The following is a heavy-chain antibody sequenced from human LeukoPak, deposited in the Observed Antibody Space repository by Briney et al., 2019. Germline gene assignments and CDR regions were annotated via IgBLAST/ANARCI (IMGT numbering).Heavy chain of an antibody. Sequence: KASETLSLTCTVSGGSISSYYWSWIRQPPGKGLEWIGYIYYSGSTNYNPSLKSRVTISVDTSKNQFSLKLSSVTAADTAVYYCARGYCGGDCYSPEYFQHWGQGTPVTVSS. CDR2: IYYSGST. J-gene: IGHJ1*01. CDR1: GGSISSYY. CDR3: ARGYCGGDCYSPEYFQH. D-gene: IGHD2-21*02. V-gene: IGHV4-59*01.